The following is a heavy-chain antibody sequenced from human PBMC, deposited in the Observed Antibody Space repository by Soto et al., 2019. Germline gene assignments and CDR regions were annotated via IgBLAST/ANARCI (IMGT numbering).Heavy chain of an antibody. J-gene: IGHJ4*02. V-gene: IGHV4-59*01. D-gene: IGHD1-26*01. Sequence: SETLSLTCTVSGGSISSYYWSWIRQPPGKGLEWIGYIYCSGSTNYNPSLKSRVTISVDTSKNQFSLKLSSVTAADTAVYYCARGSSGSYAPDFDYWGQGTLVTVSS. CDR1: GGSISSYY. CDR2: IYCSGST. CDR3: ARGSSGSYAPDFDY.